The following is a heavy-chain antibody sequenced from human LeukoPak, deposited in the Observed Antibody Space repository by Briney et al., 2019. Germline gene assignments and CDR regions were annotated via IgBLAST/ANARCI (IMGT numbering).Heavy chain of an antibody. CDR2: ISGSDST. CDR1: GFTFSSFA. V-gene: IGHV3-23*01. Sequence: GGSLRLSCAASGFTFSSFAMSWVRQAPGKGLEWVSAISGSDSTYYADSVKGRFTISRDNSKNTLYLQMNSLSAEDTAVYYCAKDRAHTFSFDCWGQGTLVTVSS. CDR3: AKDRAHTFSFDC. J-gene: IGHJ4*02. D-gene: IGHD3-16*01.